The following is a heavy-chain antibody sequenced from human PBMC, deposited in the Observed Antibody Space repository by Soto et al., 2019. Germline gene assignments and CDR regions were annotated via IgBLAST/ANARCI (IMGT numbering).Heavy chain of an antibody. J-gene: IGHJ6*02. D-gene: IGHD2-21*01. CDR3: ARGAFCGGAPGCRDMDV. CDR2: ISAYNGNT. Sequence: QIQLVQSGGEVKKPGASVKVSCKSSGYKFISHSITWVRQAPGQGLEWMGRISAYNGNTNYAQKLQGRVTMTTDTSTNTADMEVRSLRSDDTAVYYCARGAFCGGAPGCRDMDVWGQGTTVTVSS. V-gene: IGHV1-18*01. CDR1: GYKFISHS.